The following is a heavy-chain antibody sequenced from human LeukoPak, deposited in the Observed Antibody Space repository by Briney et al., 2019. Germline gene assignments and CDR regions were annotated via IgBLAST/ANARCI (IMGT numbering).Heavy chain of an antibody. CDR3: AKGRQSLYGGFGLDF. CDR2: IKQDGSEK. CDR1: GFTFSSYW. D-gene: IGHD3-16*02. V-gene: IGHV3-7*03. Sequence: GGSLRLSCAASGFTFSSYWMSWVRQAPGKGLEWVANIKQDGSEKNYVDSVKGRFTISRDDAKNSLYLQMNSLRADDTAVYYCAKGRQSLYGGFGLDFWGQGTLVTVSS. J-gene: IGHJ4*02.